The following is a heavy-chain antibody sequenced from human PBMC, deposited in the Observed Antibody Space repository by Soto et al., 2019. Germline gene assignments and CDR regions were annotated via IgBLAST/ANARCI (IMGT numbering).Heavy chain of an antibody. J-gene: IGHJ5*02. Sequence: EVQLVESGGGLVKPGGSLRLSCAASGFTFSSYSMNWVRQAPGKGLEWVSSISSSRSYIYYADSVKGRFTISRDNAKNSLYLQMNSLRAEDTAVYYCARDRNGEGWFDPWGQGTLVTVSS. CDR1: GFTFSSYS. CDR3: ARDRNGEGWFDP. V-gene: IGHV3-21*01. D-gene: IGHD4-17*01. CDR2: ISSSRSYI.